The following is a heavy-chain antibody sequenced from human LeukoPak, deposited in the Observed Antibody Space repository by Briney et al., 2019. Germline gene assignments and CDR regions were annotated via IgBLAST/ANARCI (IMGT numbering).Heavy chain of an antibody. CDR1: GGTFSSYA. D-gene: IGHD3-10*01. CDR2: IIPIFGTA. V-gene: IGHV1-69*06. Sequence: GASVKVSCKASGGTFSSYAISWVRQAPGQGLEWMGGIIPIFGTANYAQMFQGRVTITADKSTSTAYMELSSLRSEDTAVYYCASEVLWFGELLYFDYWGQGTLVTVSS. CDR3: ASEVLWFGELLYFDY. J-gene: IGHJ4*02.